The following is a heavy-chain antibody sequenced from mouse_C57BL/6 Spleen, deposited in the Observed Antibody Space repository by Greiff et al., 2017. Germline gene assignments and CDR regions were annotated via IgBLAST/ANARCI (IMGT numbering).Heavy chain of an antibody. Sequence: EVQLQQSGGGLVKPGGSLKLSCAASGFTFSDYGMHWVRQAPEKGLEWVAYISSGSSTIYYADTVKGRFTISRDNAKNTLFLQMTSLRSEDTAMYYCARRSSYWYFDVWGTGTTVTVSS. J-gene: IGHJ1*03. CDR2: ISSGSSTI. D-gene: IGHD1-1*01. V-gene: IGHV5-17*01. CDR3: ARRSSYWYFDV. CDR1: GFTFSDYG.